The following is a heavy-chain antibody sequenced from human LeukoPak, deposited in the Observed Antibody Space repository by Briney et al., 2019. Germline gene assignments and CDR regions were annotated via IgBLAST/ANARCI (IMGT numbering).Heavy chain of an antibody. CDR1: GFTFSSYS. Sequence: GGSLRLSCAASGFTFSSYSMNWVRQTPGKGRGWGSSISSSSSKIYYADSVKGGFTISRDNTKNSLYLQMTSLPAEDTAVYHCASTEYSSWYSFDYWGQGTLVTVSS. CDR3: ASTEYSSWYSFDY. D-gene: IGHD6-6*01. J-gene: IGHJ4*02. V-gene: IGHV3-21*01. CDR2: ISSSSSKI.